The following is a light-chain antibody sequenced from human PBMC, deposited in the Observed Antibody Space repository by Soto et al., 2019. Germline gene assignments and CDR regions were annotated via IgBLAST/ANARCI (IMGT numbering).Light chain of an antibody. Sequence: QSALTQPASVSGSPGQSITISCTGTSSDIGTYNYVSWYQQHPGQAPKLMIYDVSNRPSGVSDRFSGSKSGNTASLTISGLQAEDEADYYCYSCSRSSGTRYVFGTETKLTVL. CDR2: DVS. V-gene: IGLV2-14*03. J-gene: IGLJ1*01. CDR3: YSCSRSSGTRYV. CDR1: SSDIGTYNY.